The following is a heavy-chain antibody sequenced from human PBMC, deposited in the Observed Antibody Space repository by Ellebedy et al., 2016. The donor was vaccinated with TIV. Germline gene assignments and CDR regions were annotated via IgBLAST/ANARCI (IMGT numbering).Heavy chain of an antibody. D-gene: IGHD4-23*01. CDR1: GYTLTELS. J-gene: IGHJ3*02. Sequence: AASVKVSCKVSGYTLTELSMHWVRQAPGKGLEWMGGFDPEDGETIYAQKFQGRVTMTEDTSTDTAYMELSSLRSEDTAVYYCATDLEDDYGGNSQAFDIWGQGTMVTVSS. CDR2: FDPEDGET. V-gene: IGHV1-24*01. CDR3: ATDLEDDYGGNSQAFDI.